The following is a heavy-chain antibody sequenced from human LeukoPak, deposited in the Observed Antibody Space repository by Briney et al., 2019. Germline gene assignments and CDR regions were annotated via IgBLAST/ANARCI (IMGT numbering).Heavy chain of an antibody. CDR1: GGSISSYY. V-gene: IGHV4-59*08. Sequence: SETLSLTCTVSGGSISSYYWSWLRQPPGKGLEWIGYIYYSGSTNYNPSLKSRVTISVDTSKNQFSLKLSSVTAADTAVYYCARLSGDYVDYWGQGTLVTVSS. CDR3: ARLSGDYVDY. CDR2: IYYSGST. J-gene: IGHJ4*02.